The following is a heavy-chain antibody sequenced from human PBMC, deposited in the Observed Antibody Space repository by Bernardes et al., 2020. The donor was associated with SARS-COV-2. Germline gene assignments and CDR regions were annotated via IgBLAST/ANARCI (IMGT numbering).Heavy chain of an antibody. V-gene: IGHV4-34*01. Sequence: SEPLSLTCAVYGGSFSGYYWSWIRQPPGKGLEWIGEINHSGSTNYNPSLKSRVTISVDTSKNQFSLKLSSVTAADTAVYYCARGRYGYGWFDPWGQGTLVTVSS. CDR1: GGSFSGYY. J-gene: IGHJ5*02. CDR2: INHSGST. CDR3: ARGRYGYGWFDP. D-gene: IGHD5-18*01.